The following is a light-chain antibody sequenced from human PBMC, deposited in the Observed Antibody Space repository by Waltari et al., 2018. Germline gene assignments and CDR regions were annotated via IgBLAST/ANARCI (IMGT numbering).Light chain of an antibody. Sequence: QSALTQPASVSGSPGQSLTISCTGPRRDGGSSNYVSWYQHHPGEAPKLIIYDVTARPSGVSSRFSGSKSGNTASLTISGLLAEDEADYYCSSYTTTNILVFGGGTRLTVL. CDR2: DVT. CDR3: SSYTTTNILV. J-gene: IGLJ3*02. V-gene: IGLV2-14*01. CDR1: RRDGGSSNY.